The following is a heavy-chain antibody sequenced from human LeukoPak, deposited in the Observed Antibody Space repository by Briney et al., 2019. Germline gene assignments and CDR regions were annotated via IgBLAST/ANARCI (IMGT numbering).Heavy chain of an antibody. V-gene: IGHV3-30*03. CDR3: ARDTSSSSSGFGIDY. CDR2: ISYDGSNK. D-gene: IGHD6-19*01. CDR1: GFTFSSYG. Sequence: GGSLRLSCAASGFTFSSYGMHWVRQAPGKGLEWVAVISYDGSNKYYADSVKGRFTISRDNSKNTLYLQMNNLRAEDTAVYYCARDTSSSSSGFGIDYWGQGTLVTVSS. J-gene: IGHJ4*02.